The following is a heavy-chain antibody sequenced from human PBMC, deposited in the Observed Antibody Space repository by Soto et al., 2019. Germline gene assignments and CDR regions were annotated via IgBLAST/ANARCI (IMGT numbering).Heavy chain of an antibody. CDR3: ARSRGHDDFWSGYHNWFDP. Sequence: ASVKVSCKASGGTCSSYAISWVRQAPGQGLEWMGGIIPIFGTANYAQKFQGRVTITADKSTSTAYMELSSLRSEDTAVYYCARSRGHDDFWSGYHNWFDPWGQGTLVTVSS. D-gene: IGHD3-3*01. V-gene: IGHV1-69*06. CDR1: GGTCSSYA. CDR2: IIPIFGTA. J-gene: IGHJ5*02.